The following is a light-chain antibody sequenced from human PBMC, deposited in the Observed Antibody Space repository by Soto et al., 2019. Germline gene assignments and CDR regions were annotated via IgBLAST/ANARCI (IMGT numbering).Light chain of an antibody. CDR2: GAS. Sequence: EIVMTQSPATLSVAPGERATLSCRASQSVSSNLAWYQQKPGQAPRLLIYGASTRATGVPARFSGSGSGTDFTLTISSLEPEDVAVYYCQQRSNWPITFGQGTRLEIK. V-gene: IGKV3-11*01. CDR3: QQRSNWPIT. CDR1: QSVSSN. J-gene: IGKJ5*01.